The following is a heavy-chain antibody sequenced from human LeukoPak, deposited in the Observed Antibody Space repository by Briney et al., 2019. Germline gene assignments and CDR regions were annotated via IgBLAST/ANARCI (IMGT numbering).Heavy chain of an antibody. CDR1: GFSFNNYA. J-gene: IGHJ4*02. D-gene: IGHD3-16*01. Sequence: GSLRPSCAASGFSFNNYAMYWVRQAPGKGLEWVALISYDGGDKYYAESMKGRITISRDNAENTLYLQMNNLRPDDTAFYFCVKEGVEYSYSYGDYWGQGTLVTVSS. CDR3: VKEGVEYSYSYGDY. V-gene: IGHV3-30*18. CDR2: ISYDGGDK.